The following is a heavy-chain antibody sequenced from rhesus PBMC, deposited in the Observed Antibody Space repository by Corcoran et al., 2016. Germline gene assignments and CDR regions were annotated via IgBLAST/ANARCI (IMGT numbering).Heavy chain of an antibody. CDR3: AGEVSTTDY. CDR1: GFTFSSYW. CDR2: INSAGSRT. Sequence: EVQLVESGGGLAKPGGSLRLSCAASGFTFSSYWMHWFRHAPGNELECVSGINSAGSRTYYVDSVKVRFTISRENAKNTLYLQMDGLRPEDTAVYYCAGEVSTTDYWGQGVLVTISS. D-gene: IGHD2-15*01. V-gene: IGHV3-14*01. J-gene: IGHJ4*01.